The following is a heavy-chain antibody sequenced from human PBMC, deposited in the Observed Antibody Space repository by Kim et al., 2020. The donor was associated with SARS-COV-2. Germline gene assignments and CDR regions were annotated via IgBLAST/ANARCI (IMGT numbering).Heavy chain of an antibody. CDR3: ARVGDGYNYFDY. D-gene: IGHD3-10*01. V-gene: IGHV1-46*01. J-gene: IGHJ4*02. Sequence: SYAQKFQGRVTMTRDTSTSTVYMELSSLRSEDTAVYYCARVGDGYNYFDYWGQGTLVTVSS.